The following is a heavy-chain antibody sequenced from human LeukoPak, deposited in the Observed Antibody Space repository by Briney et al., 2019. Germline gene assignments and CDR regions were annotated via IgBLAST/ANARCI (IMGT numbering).Heavy chain of an antibody. D-gene: IGHD6-25*01. CDR1: GGSISSYY. J-gene: IGHJ4*02. CDR2: IYYSGST. Sequence: ASETLSLTCTVSGGSISSYYWSWIRQPPGKGLEWIGSIYYSGSTYYNPSLKSRVTISVDTSKNQFSLKLNSVTAADTAVYYCGRIAAAAIADYWGQGILVTVSS. CDR3: GRIAAAAIADY. V-gene: IGHV4-59*05.